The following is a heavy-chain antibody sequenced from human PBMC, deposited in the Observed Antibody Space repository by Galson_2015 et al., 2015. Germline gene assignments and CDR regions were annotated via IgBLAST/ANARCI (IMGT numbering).Heavy chain of an antibody. D-gene: IGHD6-13*01. CDR3: AKVRVAVRGIAAAAGPKDAFDI. J-gene: IGHJ3*02. CDR1: GFTFSSYA. Sequence: SLRLSCAASGFTFSSYAMSWVRQAPGKGLEWVSTISGGGGSTYYADSVKGRFTISRDNSKDTLYLQMNSLRVEDTAVYYCAKVRVAVRGIAAAAGPKDAFDIWGQGTMVTVSS. CDR2: ISGGGGST. V-gene: IGHV3-23*01.